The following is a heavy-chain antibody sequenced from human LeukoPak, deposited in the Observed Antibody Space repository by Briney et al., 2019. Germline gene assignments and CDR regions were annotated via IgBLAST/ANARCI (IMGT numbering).Heavy chain of an antibody. V-gene: IGHV3-23*01. CDR2: ISNSGGST. CDR1: GFTFSSYA. J-gene: IGHJ4*02. Sequence: SGGSLRLSCAASGFTFSSYAMTWVRQAPGKGLEWVSSISNSGGSTYYAGSVKGRFTISRDNSKNTLYLQMNSLRAEDTAVYYCAKRGSGYSYGHEYYFDYWGQGTLVTVSS. CDR3: AKRGSGYSYGHEYYFDY. D-gene: IGHD5-18*01.